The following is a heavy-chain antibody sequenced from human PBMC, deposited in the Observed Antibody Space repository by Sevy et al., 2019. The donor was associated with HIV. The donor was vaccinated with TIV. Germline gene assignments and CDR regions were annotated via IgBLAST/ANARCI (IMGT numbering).Heavy chain of an antibody. CDR1: GFTFSGYS. CDR3: ARDRLLSLLDF. J-gene: IGHJ4*02. Sequence: GGSLRLSCAASGFTFSGYSMNWVRQAPGKGLEWVSSISSASSFIYYADSVKGRFTISRDNSQNTVYLQMNSLRPEDTAVYYCARDRLLSLLDFWGQGTLVTVSS. D-gene: IGHD2-21*01. V-gene: IGHV3-21*06. CDR2: ISSASSFI.